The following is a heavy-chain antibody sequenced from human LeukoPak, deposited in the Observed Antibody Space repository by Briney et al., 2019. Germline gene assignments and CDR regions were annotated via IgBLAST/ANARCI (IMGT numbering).Heavy chain of an antibody. CDR1: GFTFDDYA. Sequence: PGGFLRLSCAASGFTFDDYAMHWVRQAPGKGLEWVSGISWNSGILGYADSVKGRFTISRDSAKNSLYLQMNSLRAEDTAVYYCARDGGITMVRGVIIQSSPFDYWGPGTLVTVSS. CDR2: ISWNSGIL. CDR3: ARDGGITMVRGVIIQSSPFDY. D-gene: IGHD3-10*01. J-gene: IGHJ4*02. V-gene: IGHV3-9*01.